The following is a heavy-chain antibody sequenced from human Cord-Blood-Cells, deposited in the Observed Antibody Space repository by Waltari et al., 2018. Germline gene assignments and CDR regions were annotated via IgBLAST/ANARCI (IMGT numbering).Heavy chain of an antibody. Sequence: QVQLVQSGAEVKKPGASVKVSCKASGYTFTSYGISWVRQALGQGLEWMGWISAYNGNTNYAQKLQGRVTMTTATSTSTAYMELRSLRSDDTAVYYCASHYQYSSGWYENDYWGQGTLVTVSS. CDR2: ISAYNGNT. CDR1: GYTFTSYG. V-gene: IGHV1-18*01. J-gene: IGHJ4*02. CDR3: ASHYQYSSGWYENDY. D-gene: IGHD6-19*01.